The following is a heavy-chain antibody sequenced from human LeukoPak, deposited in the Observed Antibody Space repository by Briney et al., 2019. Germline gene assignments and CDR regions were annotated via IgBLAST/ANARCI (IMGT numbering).Heavy chain of an antibody. J-gene: IGHJ3*02. CDR2: IKSKTDGGTT. D-gene: IGHD3-10*01. CDR3: TTERYGSGSHYSAFDI. Sequence: GGSLRLSCAASGFTFSNAWMSWVRQAPGKGLEWVGRIKSKTDGGTTDYAAPVKGRYTVSRDDSKNTVYLQMNSLKSEDTAVYYSTTERYGSGSHYSAFDIWGQGTMVTVSS. V-gene: IGHV3-15*01. CDR1: GFTFSNAW.